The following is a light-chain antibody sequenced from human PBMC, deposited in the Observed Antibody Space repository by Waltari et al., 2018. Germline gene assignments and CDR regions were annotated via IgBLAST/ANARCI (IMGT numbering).Light chain of an antibody. Sequence: DRLGDTYISWYQPKAGQSPLLVIYQDSRRPSGIPERFSGSTSGNTATLTISGTQSVDEADFYCQAWDSTTAQGVFGGGTKLTVL. V-gene: IGLV3-1*01. CDR2: QDS. CDR1: RLGDTY. J-gene: IGLJ3*02. CDR3: QAWDSTTAQGV.